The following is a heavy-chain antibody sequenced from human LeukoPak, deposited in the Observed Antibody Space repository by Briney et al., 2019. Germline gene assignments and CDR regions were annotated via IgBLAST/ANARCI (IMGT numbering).Heavy chain of an antibody. V-gene: IGHV4-34*01. D-gene: IGHD6-13*01. CDR1: GGSFSGYY. Sequence: SETLSLTCAVYGGSFSGYYWSWIRQPPGKGLEWIGEINHSGSTNYNPSLKSRFTISVDKSKNQFSLKLSSVTAADTAVYYCARGRAAAGGSGTNFDYWGQGTLVTVSS. CDR3: ARGRAAAGGSGTNFDY. CDR2: INHSGST. J-gene: IGHJ4*02.